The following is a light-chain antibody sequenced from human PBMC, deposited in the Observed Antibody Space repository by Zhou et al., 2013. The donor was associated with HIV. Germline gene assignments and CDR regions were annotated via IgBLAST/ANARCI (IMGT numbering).Light chain of an antibody. Sequence: EIVITQSPATLSVSPGERATFSCRASQSVSSNLAWYQQRPGQAPRLLIYGASTRATGIPARFSGNGSGTDFTLTISSLQSEDFAVYYCQNSGTFGLGDKAGDQT. V-gene: IGKV3-15*01. CDR1: QSVSSN. CDR3: QNSGT. CDR2: GAS. J-gene: IGKJ2*01.